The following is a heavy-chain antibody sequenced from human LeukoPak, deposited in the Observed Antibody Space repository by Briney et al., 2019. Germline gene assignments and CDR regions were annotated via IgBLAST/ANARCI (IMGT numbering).Heavy chain of an antibody. CDR3: ARTPYYYGSGIWFDP. V-gene: IGHV4-59*08. D-gene: IGHD3-10*01. J-gene: IGHJ5*02. CDR1: GGSISSYY. CDR2: IYYSGST. Sequence: SETLSLTCTVSGGSISSYYWSWIRQPPGKGLEWIGYIYYSGSTNYNPSLKSRVTISVDTSKNQFSLKLSSVTAADTAVYYCARTPYYYGSGIWFDPWGQGTLVTVSS.